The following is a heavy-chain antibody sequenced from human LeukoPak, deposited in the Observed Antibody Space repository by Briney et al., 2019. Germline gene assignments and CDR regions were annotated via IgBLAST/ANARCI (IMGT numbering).Heavy chain of an antibody. J-gene: IGHJ4*02. CDR2: IKSKANGGTT. Sequence: GGSLRLSCAASGFTFTNAWMSWVRQAPGKGLEWVGRIKSKANGGTTDYAAPVKGRFTISRDDSKNALYLQMNSLKTEDTAVYYCAAGNGYSDFDYWGQGTLVTVSS. V-gene: IGHV3-15*01. CDR1: GFTFTNAW. D-gene: IGHD3-22*01. CDR3: AAGNGYSDFDY.